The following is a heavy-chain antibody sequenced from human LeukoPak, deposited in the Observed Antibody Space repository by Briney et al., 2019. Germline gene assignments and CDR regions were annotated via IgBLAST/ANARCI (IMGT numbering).Heavy chain of an antibody. CDR2: IYYSGST. J-gene: IGHJ5*02. CDR1: GGSISSYY. V-gene: IGHV4-59*01. CDR3: ARAFYDFWSGPNWFDP. D-gene: IGHD3-3*01. Sequence: PSETLSLICTVSGGSISSYYWSWIRQPPGKGLEWIGYIYYSGSTNYNPSLKSRVTISVDTSKNQFSLKLSSVTAADTAVYYCARAFYDFWSGPNWFDPWGQGTLVTVSS.